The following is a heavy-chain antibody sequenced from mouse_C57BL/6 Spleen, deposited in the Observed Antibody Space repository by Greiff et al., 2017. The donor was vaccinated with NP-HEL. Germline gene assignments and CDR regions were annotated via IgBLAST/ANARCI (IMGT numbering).Heavy chain of an antibody. J-gene: IGHJ4*01. V-gene: IGHV14-4*01. CDR3: TTDDPYAMDY. CDR1: GFNIKDDY. D-gene: IGHD2-3*01. Sequence: DVQLQESGAELVRPGASVKLSCTASGFNIKDDYMHWVKQRPEQGLEWIGWIDPENGDTEYASKFQGKATITADTSSNTAYLQLSSLTSEDTAVYYCTTDDPYAMDYWGQGTSVTVSS. CDR2: IDPENGDT.